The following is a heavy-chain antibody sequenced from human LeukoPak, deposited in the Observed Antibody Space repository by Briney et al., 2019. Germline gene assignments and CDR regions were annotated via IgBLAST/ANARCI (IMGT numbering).Heavy chain of an antibody. V-gene: IGHV3-21*01. CDR2: ISSSSSYI. J-gene: IGHJ6*02. CDR3: AKDWSHYNWNDQPYYYGMDV. Sequence: GGSLRLSCAASGFTFSSYSMNWVRQAPGKGLEWVSSISSSSSYIYYADSVKGRFTISRDNAKNSLYLQMNSLRAEDTAVYYCAKDWSHYNWNDQPYYYGMDVWGQGTTVTVSS. CDR1: GFTFSSYS. D-gene: IGHD1-20*01.